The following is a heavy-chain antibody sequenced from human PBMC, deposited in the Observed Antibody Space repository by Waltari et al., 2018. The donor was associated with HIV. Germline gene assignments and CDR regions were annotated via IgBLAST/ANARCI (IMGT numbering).Heavy chain of an antibody. D-gene: IGHD6-6*01. CDR2: ITGSGNTI. CDR3: ARDRPRGATLFYYGMDV. J-gene: IGHJ6*02. V-gene: IGHV3-11*01. Sequence: QVHLVESGGGLVKPGGSLRLPCAASGFPFSDPSMTWLRQSPGKGLEWVSYITGSGNTIYYGDSVKGRFTISRDNAKNSLFLQMNSLRAEDTAVYYCARDRPRGATLFYYGMDVWGQGTTVTVSS. CDR1: GFPFSDPS.